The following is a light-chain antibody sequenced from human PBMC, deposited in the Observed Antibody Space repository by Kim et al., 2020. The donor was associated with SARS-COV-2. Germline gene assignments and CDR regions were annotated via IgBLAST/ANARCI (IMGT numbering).Light chain of an antibody. Sequence: SASVGDKATISCRASHDINQNLVWFQQKPRQVPKRLVYAASRPHSGVPSRFSGSGSGTEFTLTITSLQTEDFATLYCLPHRSYPRTFGQGTKLEI. CDR3: LPHRSYPRT. CDR2: AAS. V-gene: IGKV1-17*03. CDR1: HDINQN. J-gene: IGKJ2*01.